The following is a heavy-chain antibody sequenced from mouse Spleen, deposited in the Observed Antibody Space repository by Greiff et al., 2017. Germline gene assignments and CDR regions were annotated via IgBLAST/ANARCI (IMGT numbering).Heavy chain of an antibody. J-gene: IGHJ4*01. CDR3: TRDGYFAMDY. Sequence: VKLVESGAELVRPGASVTLSCKASGYTFTDYEMHWVKQTPVHGLEWIGAIDPETGGTAYNQKFKGKAILTADKSSSTAYMELRSLTSEDSAVYYCTRDGYFAMDYWGQGTSVTVSS. D-gene: IGHD2-3*01. CDR2: IDPETGGT. CDR1: GYTFTDYE. V-gene: IGHV1-15*01.